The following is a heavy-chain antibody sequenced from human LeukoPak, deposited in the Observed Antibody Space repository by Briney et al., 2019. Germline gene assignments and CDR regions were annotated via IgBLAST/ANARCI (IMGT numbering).Heavy chain of an antibody. CDR2: ISGSGGST. J-gene: IGHJ6*02. V-gene: IGHV3-23*01. Sequence: HPGRSLSLSYAASGFTFSSDAMGCVRQAPGKGLEWVSAISGSGGSTYYADSVKGRFTVSRDNSKNTLYLQMSSLRAEDTAVYYCAKATVTTFYYYGMDVWGQGTTVTVSS. CDR3: AKATVTTFYYYGMDV. D-gene: IGHD4-11*01. CDR1: GFTFSSDA.